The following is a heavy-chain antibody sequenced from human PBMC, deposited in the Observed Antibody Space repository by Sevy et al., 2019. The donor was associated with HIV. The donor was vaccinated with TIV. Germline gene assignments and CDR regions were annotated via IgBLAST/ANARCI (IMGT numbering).Heavy chain of an antibody. CDR3: AREMENSNWPDAIGL. CDR2: INPHSGVT. CDR1: GYNFIDYY. J-gene: IGHJ3*01. D-gene: IGHD6-13*01. V-gene: IGHV1-2*06. Sequence: ASVKVSCRTSGYNFIDYYIHWVRQAPGQGLEWMGRINPHSGVTKYSQNFQDRVTMTRDTSISTAYMDLSRLKIDDTALYYCAREMENSNWPDAIGLWGQGTMVTVSS.